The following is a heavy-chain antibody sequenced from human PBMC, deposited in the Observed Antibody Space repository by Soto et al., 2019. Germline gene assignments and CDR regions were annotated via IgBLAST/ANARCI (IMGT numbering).Heavy chain of an antibody. CDR1: GGSISSGGYS. Sequence: QLQLQESGSGLVKPSQTLSLTCAVSGGSISSGGYSWSWIRQPPVKGLEWIGYIYHSGSTYYNPSLKSRAAISVDRSKKQFSLKLSSVTAADTAVYYCAGGIAARPLGYWGQGTLVTVSS. J-gene: IGHJ4*02. CDR2: IYHSGST. CDR3: AGGIAARPLGY. V-gene: IGHV4-30-2*01. D-gene: IGHD6-6*01.